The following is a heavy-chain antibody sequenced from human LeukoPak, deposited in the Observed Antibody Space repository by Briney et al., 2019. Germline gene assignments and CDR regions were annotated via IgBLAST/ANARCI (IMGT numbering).Heavy chain of an antibody. V-gene: IGHV4-39*01. Sequence: PSETLSLTCTVSGGSISSSSYSWGWIRQPPGKGLEWIGSIYYGETPYYNPSLKSRVTISVDTSKNQFSLKLSSVTAADTAVYSCARNPYYYYYMDVWGKGTTVTVSS. J-gene: IGHJ6*03. D-gene: IGHD1-14*01. CDR2: IYYGETP. CDR3: ARNPYYYYYMDV. CDR1: GGSISSSSYS.